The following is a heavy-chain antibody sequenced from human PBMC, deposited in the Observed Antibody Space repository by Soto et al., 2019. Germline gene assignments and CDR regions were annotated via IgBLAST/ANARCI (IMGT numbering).Heavy chain of an antibody. Sequence: SVKVSCKASGGSFGKSAINWVRQTPGQGLEWLGGFIPVYRTLNYAQKFQGRVTITADESTGTAYMTLSSLASDDTAVYYCATGVIWIGYFTVDSWGQGTRVTVSS. D-gene: IGHD3-3*01. V-gene: IGHV1-69*13. CDR2: FIPVYRTL. J-gene: IGHJ4*02. CDR3: ATGVIWIGYFTVDS. CDR1: GGSFGKSA.